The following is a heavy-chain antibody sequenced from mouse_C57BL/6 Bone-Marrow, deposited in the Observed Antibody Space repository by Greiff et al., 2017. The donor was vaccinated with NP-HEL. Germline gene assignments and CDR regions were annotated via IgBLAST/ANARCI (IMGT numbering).Heavy chain of an antibody. D-gene: IGHD2-3*01. Sequence: QVQLKESGPGLVQPSQSLSITCTVSGFSLTSYGVHWVRQSPGKGLEWLGVIWSGGSTDYNAAFISRLSISKDNSKSQVFFKMNSLQADDTAIYYCARKGWLLLHWYFDVWGTGTTVTVSS. CDR3: ARKGWLLLHWYFDV. V-gene: IGHV2-2*01. J-gene: IGHJ1*03. CDR1: GFSLTSYG. CDR2: IWSGGST.